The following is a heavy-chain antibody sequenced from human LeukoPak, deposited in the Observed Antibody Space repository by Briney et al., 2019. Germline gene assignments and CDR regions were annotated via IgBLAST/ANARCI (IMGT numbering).Heavy chain of an antibody. V-gene: IGHV1-2*02. J-gene: IGHJ4*02. CDR1: GYTFTGYY. CDR3: ARDRGDYGDYLEFDY. Sequence: ASVKVSCKASGYTFTGYYMHWVRQAPGQGLEWMGWINPNSGGTNYAQKFQGRVTMTRDTSISTAYMELSRLRSDDTAVYYCARDRGDYGDYLEFDYWGQETLVTVSS. D-gene: IGHD4-17*01. CDR2: INPNSGGT.